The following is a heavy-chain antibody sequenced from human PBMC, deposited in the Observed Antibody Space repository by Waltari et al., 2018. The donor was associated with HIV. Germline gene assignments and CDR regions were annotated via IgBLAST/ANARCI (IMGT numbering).Heavy chain of an antibody. CDR2: IIPVCGTT. V-gene: IGHV1-69*01. D-gene: IGHD2-15*01. Sequence: QVQLVQSGAEVKKPGSSVKVSCKASGGTFHNYAITWGRQAPGQGLEWMGGIIPVCGTTSYAQKFQGRLTIIADESTSTGYRELSSLRSEDTAVYYCARMATVVDWYFDLWGRGTLVTVSS. J-gene: IGHJ2*01. CDR1: GGTFHNYA. CDR3: ARMATVVDWYFDL.